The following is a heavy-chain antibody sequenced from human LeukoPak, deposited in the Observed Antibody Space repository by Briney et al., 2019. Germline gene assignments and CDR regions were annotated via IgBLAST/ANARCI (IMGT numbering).Heavy chain of an antibody. CDR3: AREWGYDSSGYYLPNRFDP. J-gene: IGHJ5*02. CDR1: GYSFTSYG. CDR2: ISGYNGNT. V-gene: IGHV1-18*01. Sequence: ASVKVSCKASGYSFTSYGISWVRQAPGQGLEWMGWISGYNGNTNYAQKLQGRVTMTTDTSTSTAYMELRSLRSDDTAVYYCAREWGYDSSGYYLPNRFDPWGQGTLVTVSS. D-gene: IGHD3-22*01.